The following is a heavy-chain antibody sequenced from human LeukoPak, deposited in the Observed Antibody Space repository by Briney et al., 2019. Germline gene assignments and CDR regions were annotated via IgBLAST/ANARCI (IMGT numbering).Heavy chain of an antibody. D-gene: IGHD1-14*01. V-gene: IGHV1-69*13. J-gene: IGHJ6*03. Sequence: ASVTVSCKPSGGTFSSFAIAWVRQAPGQGLEWMAGIIPIFATTNYAQEFQGRVSLTADESTSTVYMELSSLRYDDTAVYYCARGPPLTFDHTPEGYYHYYMDVWGEGTTVTISS. CDR1: GGTFSSFA. CDR2: IIPIFATT. CDR3: ARGPPLTFDHTPEGYYHYYMDV.